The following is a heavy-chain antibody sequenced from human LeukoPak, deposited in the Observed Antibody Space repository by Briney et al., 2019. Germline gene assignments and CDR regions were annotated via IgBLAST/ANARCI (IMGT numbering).Heavy chain of an antibody. Sequence: ASVNVSCKAYGYTFTDSFLLWVRQPPPQGPEWLGRMNANIGVKMYPLTLQDRGTMTRHASTRTASIALSRRPSDDTCLFYCARDLSSTSNWELHYWGQGTLVTVSS. CDR3: ARDLSSTSNWELHY. J-gene: IGHJ4*02. V-gene: IGHV1-2*05. D-gene: IGHD7-27*01. CDR1: GYTFTDSF. CDR2: MNANIGVK.